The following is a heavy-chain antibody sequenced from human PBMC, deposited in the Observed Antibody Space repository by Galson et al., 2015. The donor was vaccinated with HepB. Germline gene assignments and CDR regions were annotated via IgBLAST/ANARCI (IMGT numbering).Heavy chain of an antibody. CDR2: ISAYNGNT. D-gene: IGHD2-21*01. CDR1: GSIFNNYG. Sequence: SVKVSCKASGSIFNNYGINWVRQAPGQGLEWMGWISAYNGNTNYAQNFQGRVTMTTDTSTSTAYMELTSLISDDTAVYYCAKDARPYFGAGNRIKFPADSWGQGTLVTVSS. J-gene: IGHJ4*02. CDR3: AKDARPYFGAGNRIKFPADS. V-gene: IGHV1-18*01.